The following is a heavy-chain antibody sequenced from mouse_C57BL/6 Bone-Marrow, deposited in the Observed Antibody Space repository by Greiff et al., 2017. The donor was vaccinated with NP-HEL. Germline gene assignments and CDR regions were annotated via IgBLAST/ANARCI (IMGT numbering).Heavy chain of an antibody. D-gene: IGHD1-1*01. Sequence: QVHVKQSGAELARPGASVKLSCTASGYTFTSYGISWVKQRPGQGLEWIGEIYPRSGNTYYAEKFKGKATLTADKSSSTAYMELRSLTSEDSAVDFCAREGYGSSYGGVYWGQGTLVTVSA. CDR1: GYTFTSYG. CDR3: AREGYGSSYGGVY. V-gene: IGHV1-81*01. J-gene: IGHJ3*01. CDR2: IYPRSGNT.